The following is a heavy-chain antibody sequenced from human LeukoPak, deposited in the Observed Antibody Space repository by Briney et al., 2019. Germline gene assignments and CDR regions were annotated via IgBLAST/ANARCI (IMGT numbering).Heavy chain of an antibody. Sequence: SETLSLTCAVSRYSISSDFYWGWIRQSPGKGLEWIGSIHHSGNTFYSPSLKSRITVSVDTSKNQFYLKLNSVTAADTAVYYCARLLYTNGWYGAYFWGQGTPVTASS. CDR2: IHHSGNT. CDR3: ARLLYTNGWYGAYF. D-gene: IGHD6-19*01. J-gene: IGHJ4*02. CDR1: RYSISSDFY. V-gene: IGHV4-38-2*01.